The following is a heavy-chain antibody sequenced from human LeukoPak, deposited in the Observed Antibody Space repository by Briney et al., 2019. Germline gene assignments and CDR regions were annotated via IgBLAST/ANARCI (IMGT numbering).Heavy chain of an antibody. V-gene: IGHV3-30-3*01. CDR3: ARALEY. J-gene: IGHJ4*02. D-gene: IGHD1-1*01. CDR1: GFTFSSYA. CDR2: ISYDGSNK. Sequence: GGSLRLSCAASGFTFSSYAMSWVRQAPGKGLEWVAVISYDGSNKYYADSVKGRFTISRDNSKNTLYLQMNSLRAEDTAVYYCARALEYWGQGTLVTVSS.